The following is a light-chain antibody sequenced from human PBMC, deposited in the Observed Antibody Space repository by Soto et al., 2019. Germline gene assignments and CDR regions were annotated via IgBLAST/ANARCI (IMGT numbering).Light chain of an antibody. CDR1: ISNIGNNY. J-gene: IGLJ1*01. V-gene: IGLV1-47*01. Sequence: VLTQPSSVSGTPGQGVTISCSGSISNIGNNYVYWFQQLPGTAPKVLTNRNDQRPSGVPDRFSGSKSGTSASLAISGLRSEDEADYYCAAWDDTVRSYVFGTGTKVTVL. CDR2: RND. CDR3: AAWDDTVRSYV.